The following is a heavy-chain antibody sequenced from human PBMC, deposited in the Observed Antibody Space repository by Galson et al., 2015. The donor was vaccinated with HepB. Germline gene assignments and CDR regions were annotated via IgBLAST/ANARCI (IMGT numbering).Heavy chain of an antibody. CDR3: AKDITSQLLFYY. CDR2: ISGSGGST. D-gene: IGHD2-2*01. J-gene: IGHJ4*02. V-gene: IGHV3-23*01. CDR1: GFTFSSYA. Sequence: SLRLSCAASGFTFSSYAMSWVRQAPGKGLEWVSAISGSGGSTYYADSVKGRFTISRDNSKNTLYLQMNSLRAEDTAVYYCAKDITSQLLFYYWGQGTLVTVSS.